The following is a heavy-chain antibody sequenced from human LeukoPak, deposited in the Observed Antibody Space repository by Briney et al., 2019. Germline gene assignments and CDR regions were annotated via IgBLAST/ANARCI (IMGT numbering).Heavy chain of an antibody. V-gene: IGHV4-59*01. Sequence: SETLSLTCTVSGGSISSYYWSWIRQPPGKGLEWIGYIYYSGSTNYNPSLKSRVTISVDTSKNQFSLKLSSVIAADTAVYYCARTTEGYCSSASCFGFSYSYYMDVWGKGSTVTISS. CDR3: ARTTEGYCSSASCFGFSYSYYMDV. D-gene: IGHD2-2*01. CDR1: GGSISSYY. CDR2: IYYSGST. J-gene: IGHJ6*03.